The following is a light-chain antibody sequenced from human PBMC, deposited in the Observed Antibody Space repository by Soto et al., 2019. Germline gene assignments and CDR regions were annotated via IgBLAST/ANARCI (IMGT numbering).Light chain of an antibody. CDR1: SSDIGAYNY. J-gene: IGLJ3*02. CDR3: SSYVRNSTPL. Sequence: QSVLTQPASVSGSPGQSITISFTGTSSDIGAYNYVSWYQLHPGKAPTLMIYEVDNRPSGVSNRFSGSKSGNTASLTISRLQAEDEDDYYCSSYVRNSTPLLGGGTKLNVL. CDR2: EVD. V-gene: IGLV2-14*01.